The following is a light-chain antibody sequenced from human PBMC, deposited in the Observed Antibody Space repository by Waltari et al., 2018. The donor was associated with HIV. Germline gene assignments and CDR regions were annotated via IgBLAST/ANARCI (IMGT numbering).Light chain of an antibody. CDR2: EVS. CDR3: CAYAGSTTYVI. J-gene: IGLJ2*01. Sequence: QSALTQPASVSGSPGHSITIHCPGTSSDVGGYNLVSRYQQHPGKAPKLMIYEVSKRPSGVSNRFSGSKSGNTASLTISGLQAEDEADYYCCAYAGSTTYVIFGGGTKLTVL. CDR1: SSDVGGYNL. V-gene: IGLV2-23*02.